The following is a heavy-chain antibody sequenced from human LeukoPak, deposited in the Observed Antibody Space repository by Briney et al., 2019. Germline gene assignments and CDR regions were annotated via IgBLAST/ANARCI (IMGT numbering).Heavy chain of an antibody. D-gene: IGHD3-22*01. Sequence: SETLSLTCSVSGASTTSYYWNWIRQAPGKGLEWIGYIYSDGTTSYSPSLRSRVTISIDTSRNQFSLKLSSVTAADAAVYYCARDTRSHDTSGYYYFDYWGQGALVTVSS. V-gene: IGHV4-59*01. CDR1: GASTTSYY. CDR3: ARDTRSHDTSGYYYFDY. CDR2: IYSDGTT. J-gene: IGHJ4*02.